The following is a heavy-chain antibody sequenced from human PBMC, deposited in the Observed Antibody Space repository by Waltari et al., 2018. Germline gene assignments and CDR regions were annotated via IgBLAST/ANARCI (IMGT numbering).Heavy chain of an antibody. Sequence: EVQLLESGGGFVTPGVFLTLFCPSSGFTFCSYALSWVRQAPGKGLEWVSAISGSGGSTYYADSVKGRFTISRDNSKNTLYLQMNSLRAEDTAVYYCAKDNPRELLAYWGQGTLVTVSS. J-gene: IGHJ4*02. CDR1: GFTFCSYA. CDR3: AKDNPRELLAY. D-gene: IGHD1-26*01. V-gene: IGHV3-23*01. CDR2: ISGSGGST.